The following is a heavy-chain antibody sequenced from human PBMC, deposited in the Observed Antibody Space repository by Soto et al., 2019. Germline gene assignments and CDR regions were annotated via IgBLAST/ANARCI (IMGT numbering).Heavy chain of an antibody. CDR1: GFSLRTSGVG. CDR2: IYLNDDK. CDR3: AHRPRALTTVNTHYWFDP. D-gene: IGHD4-4*01. J-gene: IGHJ5*02. V-gene: IGHV2-5*01. Sequence: GLTLVNPSQTLTLTCTFSGFSLRTSGVGVGWIRQRPGKSLEWLALIYLNDDKRYSPSLKSTPTITKDTSKNQVVLTMTNMDPVDTATYYCAHRPRALTTVNTHYWFDPWGQGTLVTVSS.